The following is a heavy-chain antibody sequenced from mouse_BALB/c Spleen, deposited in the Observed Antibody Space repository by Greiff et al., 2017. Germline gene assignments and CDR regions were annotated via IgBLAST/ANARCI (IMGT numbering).Heavy chain of an antibody. J-gene: IGHJ1*01. Sequence: VQLVESGPGLVAPSQSLSITCTFSGFSLTSYGVHWVRQPPGKGLEWLGVIWAGGSTNYNSALMSRLSISKDNSKSQVFLKMNSLQTDDTAMYYCARVYYYGSSPYWYFDVWGAGTTVTVSS. CDR1: GFSLTSYG. V-gene: IGHV2-9*02. D-gene: IGHD1-1*01. CDR3: ARVYYYGSSPYWYFDV. CDR2: IWAGGST.